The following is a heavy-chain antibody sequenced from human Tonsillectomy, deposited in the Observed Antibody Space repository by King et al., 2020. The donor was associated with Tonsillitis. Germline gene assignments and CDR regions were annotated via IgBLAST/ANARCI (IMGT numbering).Heavy chain of an antibody. Sequence: QLQESGPGLVKPSETLSLTCTVSGGSISSSSYYWGWIRQPPGKGLEWIGSIYYSGSTYYNPSLKSRVTISVDTSKNQFSLKLSSVTAADTAVYYCARRYCSSNSCSHAEYFQHWGQGTLVTVSS. J-gene: IGHJ1*01. CDR2: IYYSGST. V-gene: IGHV4-39*07. D-gene: IGHD2-2*01. CDR1: GGSISSSSYY. CDR3: ARRYCSSNSCSHAEYFQH.